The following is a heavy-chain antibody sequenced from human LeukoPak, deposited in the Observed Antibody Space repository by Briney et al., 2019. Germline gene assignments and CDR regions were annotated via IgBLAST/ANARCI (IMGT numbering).Heavy chain of an antibody. V-gene: IGHV1-46*01. CDR3: ARGPSITMVRGGQWYYYMDV. CDR1: GYTFTSYY. CDR2: FNPSGGST. J-gene: IGHJ6*03. D-gene: IGHD3-10*01. Sequence: ASVKVSCKASGYTFTSYYIHWVRQAPGQGLEWMGLFNPSGGSTNYAQKFQGRVTMTRATSTSTVYLELSSLRSEDTPVYYCARGPSITMVRGGQWYYYMDVWGKGTMVTISS.